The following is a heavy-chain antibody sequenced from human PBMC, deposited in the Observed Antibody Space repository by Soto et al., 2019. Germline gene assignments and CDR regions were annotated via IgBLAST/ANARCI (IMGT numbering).Heavy chain of an antibody. CDR1: GYSFTSYW. Sequence: GSLKTSCKGSGYSFTSYWIGWVRQMPGKGLEWMGIIYPGDSDTRYSPSFQGQVTISADKSISTAYLQWSSLKASDTAMYYCASQEMATKNVDAFDIWGQGTMVTVSS. CDR3: ASQEMATKNVDAFDI. J-gene: IGHJ3*02. V-gene: IGHV5-51*01. D-gene: IGHD5-12*01. CDR2: IYPGDSDT.